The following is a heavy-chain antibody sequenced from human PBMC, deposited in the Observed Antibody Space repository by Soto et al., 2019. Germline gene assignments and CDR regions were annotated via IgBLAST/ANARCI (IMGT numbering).Heavy chain of an antibody. CDR1: GYTFFTYD. J-gene: IGHJ5*02. CDR3: ARHHGPTTSENWFDP. D-gene: IGHD5-12*01. CDR2: ISTYSGDT. V-gene: IGHV1-18*01. Sequence: ASVKVSCKASGYTFFTYDISWVRQAPGQGLEWMGWISTYSGDTKYAQKLQGRVTMTTDTSRTTAYLELRSLRSDDTAVYYCARHHGPTTSENWFDPWGQGTLVTVSS.